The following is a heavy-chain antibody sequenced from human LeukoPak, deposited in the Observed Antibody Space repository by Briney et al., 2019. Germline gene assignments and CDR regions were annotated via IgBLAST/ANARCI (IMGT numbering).Heavy chain of an antibody. CDR2: INHSGST. J-gene: IGHJ4*02. CDR1: GGSFSGYY. V-gene: IGHV4-34*01. D-gene: IGHD1-26*01. Sequence: SETLSLTCAVYGGSFSGYYWSWIRQPPGKGLEWIGEINHSGSTNYNPSLKSRVTTSVDTSKNQFSLKLSSVTAADTAVYYCARELIGATTYYFDYWGQGTLVTVSS. CDR3: ARELIGATTYYFDY.